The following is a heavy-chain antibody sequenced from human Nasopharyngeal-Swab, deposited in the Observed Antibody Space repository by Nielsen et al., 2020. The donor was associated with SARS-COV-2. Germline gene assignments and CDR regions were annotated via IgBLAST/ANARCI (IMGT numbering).Heavy chain of an antibody. D-gene: IGHD6-13*01. CDR2: IYYSGTT. Sequence: GSLRLSCTVSGGSISSSSYYWGWIRQPPGKGLEWIGSIYYSGTTYYNPSLKSRVTISVDTSKNQFSLKLSSVTAADTAVYYCVGSSWYGDYYYYYGMDVWGQGTTVTVSS. CDR1: GGSISSSSYY. CDR3: VGSSWYGDYYYYYGMDV. V-gene: IGHV4-39*07. J-gene: IGHJ6*02.